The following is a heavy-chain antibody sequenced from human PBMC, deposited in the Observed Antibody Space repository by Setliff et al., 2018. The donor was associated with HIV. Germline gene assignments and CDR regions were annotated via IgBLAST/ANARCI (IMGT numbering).Heavy chain of an antibody. CDR3: ARDLIRITPHGDLPF. Sequence: ASVKVSCKASGYTFTDYYIHWVRQAPGHGPEWVGRINPKSGVTSYAQNFRARVTMTRDTSSTTAYMELSTLRSDDTALYYCARDLIRITPHGDLPFWGQGTLVTVSS. D-gene: IGHD2-15*01. CDR2: INPKSGVT. V-gene: IGHV1-2*06. J-gene: IGHJ4*02. CDR1: GYTFTDYY.